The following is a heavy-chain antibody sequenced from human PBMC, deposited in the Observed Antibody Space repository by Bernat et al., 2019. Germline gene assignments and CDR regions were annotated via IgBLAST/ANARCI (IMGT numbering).Heavy chain of an antibody. J-gene: IGHJ4*02. D-gene: IGHD3-10*01. Sequence: QVTLRESGPALVKPTQTLTLTCTFSGFSLSTSGMCVSWIRQPPGKALEWLALIDWDDDKYYSTSLKTRLTISKDISKNQVVLTMTNMDPVDTATYYCAGMGLYYYGSGSYSYYFDYWGQGTLVTVSS. V-gene: IGHV2-70*01. CDR2: IDWDDDK. CDR1: GFSLSTSGMC. CDR3: AGMGLYYYGSGSYSYYFDY.